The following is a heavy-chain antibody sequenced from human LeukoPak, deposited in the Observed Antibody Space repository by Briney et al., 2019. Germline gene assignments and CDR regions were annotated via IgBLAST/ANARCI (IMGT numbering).Heavy chain of an antibody. CDR1: GGPISSGSYY. CDR2: VFTSGST. D-gene: IGHD5-12*01. Sequence: PAETLSLTCIVSGGPISSGSYYWSWIRQPAGKGLEWIGRVFTSGSTDYNPSFKSRVTISVDTSKNQFSLKLSSVTAADTAVYYCARGREVDALNYYYYYYMDVWGKGTTVTVSS. CDR3: ARGREVDALNYYYYYYMDV. V-gene: IGHV4-61*02. J-gene: IGHJ6*03.